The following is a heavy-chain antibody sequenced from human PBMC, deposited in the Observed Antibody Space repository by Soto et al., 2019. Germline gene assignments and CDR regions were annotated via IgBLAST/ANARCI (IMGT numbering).Heavy chain of an antibody. J-gene: IGHJ4*02. V-gene: IGHV3-30*04. CDR2: ISRDGSHK. D-gene: IGHD1-26*01. CDR1: GFSFRNYA. Sequence: GGSLRLSSAASGFSFRNYAIHWVRQAPGKGLEWVAVISRDGSHKYYLDSVKGRFTISRDNSKDTVNLLMNSLRDDDSAMYYCARSRNSAVADSFDFWGQGTLVTVSS. CDR3: ARSRNSAVADSFDF.